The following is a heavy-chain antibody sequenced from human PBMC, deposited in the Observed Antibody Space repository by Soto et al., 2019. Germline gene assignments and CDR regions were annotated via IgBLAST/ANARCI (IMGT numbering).Heavy chain of an antibody. CDR1: GFTLSDHY. V-gene: IGHV3-72*01. Sequence: EVQLVESGGGLVQPGGSLRLSCAASGFTLSDHYMDWVRQAPGKGLEWVGRTKNKANRYTTEYAASVNGRFTISRDDSKNSLYLQMNSLKTEDTAVYYCARWVSGSPDNWGRGTLVTVSS. CDR2: TKNKANRYTT. J-gene: IGHJ4*02. D-gene: IGHD1-26*01. CDR3: ARWVSGSPDN.